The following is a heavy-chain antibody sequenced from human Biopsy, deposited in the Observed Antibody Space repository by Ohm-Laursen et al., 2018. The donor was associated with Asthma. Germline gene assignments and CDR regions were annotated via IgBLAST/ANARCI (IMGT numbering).Heavy chain of an antibody. J-gene: IGHJ4*02. CDR1: RFTYA. D-gene: IGHD3-22*01. Sequence: SLRLSCAASRFTYAMHWVRQAPGKGLEWVSVIYSGGTSHTADSVRGRFTISRDYSKNTLYLQMHSLRAEDTAVYYCARGDSSNWSHYYFDYWGQGTLVTVSS. V-gene: IGHV3-53*01. CDR2: IYSGGTS. CDR3: ARGDSSNWSHYYFDY.